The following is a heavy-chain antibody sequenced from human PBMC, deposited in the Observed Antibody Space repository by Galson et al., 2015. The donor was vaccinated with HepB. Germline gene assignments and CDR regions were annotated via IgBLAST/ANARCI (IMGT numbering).Heavy chain of an antibody. CDR1: GFTFSSYG. V-gene: IGHV3-23*01. CDR3: AKSPNYYGSGTKSWFDP. J-gene: IGHJ5*02. Sequence: SLRLSCAASGFTFSSYGMNWVRQAPGKGPEWVSAITGSGGNTYYADSVKGRFTISRDNSRNTLYLQMNSLRAEDTAVYYCAKSPNYYGSGTKSWFDPWGQGTLVTVSS. CDR2: ITGSGGNT. D-gene: IGHD3-10*01.